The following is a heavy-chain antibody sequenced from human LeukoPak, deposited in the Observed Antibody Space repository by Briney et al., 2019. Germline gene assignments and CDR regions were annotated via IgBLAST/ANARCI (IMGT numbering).Heavy chain of an antibody. D-gene: IGHD6-13*01. V-gene: IGHV4-30-2*01. CDR3: ARVVAAAGTVGLLDY. CDR2: IYHSGGT. Sequence: SQTLSLTCAVSGGSISSGGYSWSWIRQPPGKGLEWIGYIYHSGGTYYNPSLKSRVTISVDRSKNQFSLKLSSVTAADTAVYYCARVVAAAGTVGLLDYWGQGTLVTVSS. J-gene: IGHJ4*02. CDR1: GGSISSGGYS.